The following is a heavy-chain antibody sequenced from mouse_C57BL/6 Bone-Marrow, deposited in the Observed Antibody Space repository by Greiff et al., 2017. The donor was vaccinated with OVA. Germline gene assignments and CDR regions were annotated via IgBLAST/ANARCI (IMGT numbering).Heavy chain of an antibody. CDR1: GYTFTNYW. Sequence: VQLQQPGAELVRPGTSVKMSCKASGYTFTNYWISWAKQRPGHGLEWIGDIYPGGGYNNYNEKFKGKATLTTDKSSSTAYMQFSSLTSEDSAIYYCGSGGYFDFWGQGTTLTVSA. CDR3: GSGGYFDF. J-gene: IGHJ2*01. CDR2: IYPGGGYN. V-gene: IGHV1-63*01.